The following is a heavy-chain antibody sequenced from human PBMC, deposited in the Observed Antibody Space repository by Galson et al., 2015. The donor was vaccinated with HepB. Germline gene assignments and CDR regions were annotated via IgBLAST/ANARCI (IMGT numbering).Heavy chain of an antibody. D-gene: IGHD3-22*01. CDR3: ARRRYYDSSGELYFDY. CDR1: GYSFTSYW. CDR2: IDPSDSYT. Sequence: QSGAEVKKPGESLRISCKGSGYSFTSYWISWVRQMPGKGLEWMGRIDPSDSYTNYSPSFQGHVTISADKSISTAYLQWSSLKASDTAMYYCARRRYYDSSGELYFDYWGQGTLVTVSS. J-gene: IGHJ4*02. V-gene: IGHV5-10-1*01.